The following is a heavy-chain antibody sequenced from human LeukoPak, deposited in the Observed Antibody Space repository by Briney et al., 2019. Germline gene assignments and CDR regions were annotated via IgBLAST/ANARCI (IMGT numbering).Heavy chain of an antibody. CDR1: GFTVSNNY. D-gene: IGHD2-15*01. Sequence: PGGSLRLSCAASGFTVSNNYLSWVRQAPGKGLVWVSRIKNDGSRTTYADAVKGRFTISRDNAKNTLYLQMNSLSADDTAVYYCVREPYCSGGSCYTCGFDCWGQGTLVTVSS. CDR2: IKNDGSRT. V-gene: IGHV3-74*01. J-gene: IGHJ4*02. CDR3: VREPYCSGGSCYTCGFDC.